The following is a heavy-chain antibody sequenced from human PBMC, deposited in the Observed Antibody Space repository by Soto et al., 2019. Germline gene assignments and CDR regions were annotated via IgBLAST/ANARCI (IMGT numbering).Heavy chain of an antibody. CDR2: IYHSGST. D-gene: IGHD3-16*02. V-gene: IGHV4-4*02. Sequence: QVQLQESGPGLVKPSGTLSLTCAVSGGSISSSNWWSWVRQPPGKGLEWIGEIYHSGSTNYNPSLKSRVTLAVEKSKNQFFLKLRSVNGADTGVYYCARKLRLGELSLSPYFDYWGQGTLVTVSS. J-gene: IGHJ4*02. CDR1: GGSISSSNW. CDR3: ARKLRLGELSLSPYFDY.